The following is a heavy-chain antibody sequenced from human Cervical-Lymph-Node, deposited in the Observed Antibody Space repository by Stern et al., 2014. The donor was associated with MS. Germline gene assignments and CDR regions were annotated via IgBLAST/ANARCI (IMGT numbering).Heavy chain of an antibody. J-gene: IGHJ5*02. Sequence: QVQLVQSGAEVRKPGSSVKVSCKASGATFSTNAISWLRQAPGQGPEWWGAIFNIFGRANYVQKLRGRLTITADESASTAYMELRSLRSEDTAVYYCAREHHGGNFASWGQGTLVTVSS. CDR2: IFNIFGRA. CDR1: GATFSTNA. CDR3: AREHHGGNFAS. V-gene: IGHV1-69*01. D-gene: IGHD4-23*01.